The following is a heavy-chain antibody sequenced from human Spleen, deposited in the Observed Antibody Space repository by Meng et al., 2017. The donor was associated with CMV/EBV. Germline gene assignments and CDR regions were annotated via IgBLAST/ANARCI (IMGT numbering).Heavy chain of an antibody. CDR1: GGSIRSGAYY. Sequence: SETLSLTCTVSGGSIRSGAYYWTWIRQHPGKGLEWIGYVYYTGSTYYNPSLKSRVIMSVDTSKNQFSLNLTAVTAADTAVYYCTREGPAVTNYNWFDPWGQGILVTVSS. CDR3: TREGPAVTNYNWFDP. J-gene: IGHJ5*02. V-gene: IGHV4-31*03. D-gene: IGHD4-17*01. CDR2: VYYTGST.